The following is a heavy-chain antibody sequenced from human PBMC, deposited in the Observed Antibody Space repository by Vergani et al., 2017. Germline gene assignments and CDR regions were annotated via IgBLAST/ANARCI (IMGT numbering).Heavy chain of an antibody. CDR1: GGSISSSSYY. D-gene: IGHD3-22*01. J-gene: IGHJ6*02. V-gene: IGHV4-39*07. CDR2: IYYSGST. CDR3: ARVSRNYYDSSRYYYYYYGMDV. Sequence: QLQLQESGPGLVKPSETLSLTCTVSGGSISSSSYYWGWIRQPPGKGLEWIGYIYYSGSTYYNPSLKSRVTISVDTSKNQFSLKLSSVTAADTAVYYCARVSRNYYDSSRYYYYYYGMDVWGQGTTVTVSS.